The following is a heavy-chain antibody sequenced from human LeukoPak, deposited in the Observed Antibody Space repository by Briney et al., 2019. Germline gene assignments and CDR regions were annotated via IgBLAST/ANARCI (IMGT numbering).Heavy chain of an antibody. V-gene: IGHV3-11*04. CDR2: ISSSGSTI. D-gene: IGHD3-10*01. Sequence: GGSLRLSCAASGFTFSDYYMSWIRQAPGKGLEWVSYISSSGSTIYYADSVKGRFTISRDNAKNTLYLQMNSLRAEDTAVYFCARDYGRSRDYGMDVWGQGTTVTVSS. CDR1: GFTFSDYY. CDR3: ARDYGRSRDYGMDV. J-gene: IGHJ6*02.